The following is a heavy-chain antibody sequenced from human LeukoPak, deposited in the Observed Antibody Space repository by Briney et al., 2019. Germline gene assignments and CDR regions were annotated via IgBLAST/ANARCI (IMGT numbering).Heavy chain of an antibody. Sequence: SETLSLTCTVSGGSIGLNYWAWIRQPPGKGLEWIGYIFHTGSTNYNPSLKSRLTISVDTSRNQFSLRLSSVTAADTAVYYCARHQHAGREHYYGIDVWGQGTTVSVSS. D-gene: IGHD1-26*01. J-gene: IGHJ6*02. CDR3: ARHQHAGREHYYGIDV. CDR1: GGSIGLNY. CDR2: IFHTGST. V-gene: IGHV4-59*08.